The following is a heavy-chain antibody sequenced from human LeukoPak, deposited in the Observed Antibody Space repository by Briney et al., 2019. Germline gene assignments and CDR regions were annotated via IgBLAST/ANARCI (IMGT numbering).Heavy chain of an antibody. D-gene: IGHD6-13*01. CDR1: GFTFSSYA. CDR3: AKDRPHTLVQQGDY. J-gene: IGHJ4*02. CDR2: ISYDGSSK. V-gene: IGHV3-30-3*01. Sequence: GGSLRLSCAASGFTFSSYAMHWVRQAPGKGLEWVAVISYDGSSKYYADSVKGRFTISRDNSKNTLYLQMNSLRAEDTAVYYCAKDRPHTLVQQGDYWGQGTLVTVSS.